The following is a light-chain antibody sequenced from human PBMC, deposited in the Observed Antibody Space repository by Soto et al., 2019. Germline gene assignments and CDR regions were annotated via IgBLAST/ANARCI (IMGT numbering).Light chain of an antibody. CDR3: EQYGSSPRT. CDR2: GAS. Sequence: EIVLTQSPGTLSLSPGERATLSCRASQSVSSSYLAWYQQKPGQAPRLLIYGASSRATGIPDRFSGSGPGTDFNLTISRLEPEDFAVDYCEQYGSSPRTFGQGTKLEIK. J-gene: IGKJ2*01. V-gene: IGKV3-20*01. CDR1: QSVSSSY.